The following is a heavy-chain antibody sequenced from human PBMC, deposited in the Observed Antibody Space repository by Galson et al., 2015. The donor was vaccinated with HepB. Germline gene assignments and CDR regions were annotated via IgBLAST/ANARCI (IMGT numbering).Heavy chain of an antibody. CDR1: GFTFSSYG. Sequence: SLRLSCAASGFTFSSYGMHWVRQAPGKGLEWVAVISYDGSNKYYADSVKGRFTISRDNSKNTLCLQMSSLRAEDTAVYYCAKGVKIAARRGYYYGMDVWGQGTTVTVSS. D-gene: IGHD6-6*01. CDR2: ISYDGSNK. V-gene: IGHV3-30*18. CDR3: AKGVKIAARRGYYYGMDV. J-gene: IGHJ6*02.